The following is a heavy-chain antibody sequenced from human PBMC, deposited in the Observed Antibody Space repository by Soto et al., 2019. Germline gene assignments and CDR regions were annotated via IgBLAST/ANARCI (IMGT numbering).Heavy chain of an antibody. CDR2: IYWNDDK. CDR1: GFSLTTSGVS. CDR3: AHRVGSGGSFDY. V-gene: IGHV2-5*01. J-gene: IGHJ4*02. Sequence: QITLKESGPTLGKPTQTLTLTCTFSGFSLTTSGVSVGWIRQPPGKALEWLASIYWNDDKRYSPSLKSRLTLTKDNSKKQVVLTMTNTDSVDTDTYSGAHRVGSGGSFDYWGQVTLQTVSS. D-gene: IGHD6-25*01.